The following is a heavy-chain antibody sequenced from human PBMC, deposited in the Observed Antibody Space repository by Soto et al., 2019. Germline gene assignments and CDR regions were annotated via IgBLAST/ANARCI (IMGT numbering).Heavy chain of an antibody. CDR1: GFTFSSYT. D-gene: IGHD2-21*01. V-gene: IGHV3-30-3*01. J-gene: IGHJ4*02. CDR2: ISYDGSNK. CDR3: ARDLALCAYFDY. Sequence: QVQVVESGGGVVQPGRSLRLSCAASGFTFSSYTMHWVRQAPGKGLEWVAVISYDGSNKYYADSVKGRFTLSRDNSKNTLSLQMNSLTAEDTAVYYCARDLALCAYFDYWGQGTLVTVSS.